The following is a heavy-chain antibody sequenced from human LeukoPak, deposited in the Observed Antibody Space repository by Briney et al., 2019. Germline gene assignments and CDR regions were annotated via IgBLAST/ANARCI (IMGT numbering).Heavy chain of an antibody. Sequence: GGSLRLSCAASGFTFSSNAMHWVRQAPGRGLEWVAFISYEGGTIYYADSVKGRFTISRDNSKNTLSLHMHSLRAEDTAVYYCAKDLATKYALDYWGQGTLVTVSS. CDR1: GFTFSSNA. J-gene: IGHJ4*02. CDR3: AKDLATKYALDY. V-gene: IGHV3-30*18. CDR2: ISYEGGTI. D-gene: IGHD2-8*01.